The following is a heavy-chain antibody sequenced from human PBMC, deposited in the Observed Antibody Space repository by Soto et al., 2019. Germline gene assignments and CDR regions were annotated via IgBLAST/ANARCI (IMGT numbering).Heavy chain of an antibody. D-gene: IGHD5-18*01. V-gene: IGHV3-74*01. CDR2: MNTDGSRT. J-gene: IGHJ4*02. CDR1: GFTFSIYW. Sequence: EVQLVESGGGLVQPGGSLRLSCAASGFTFSIYWMHWVRQVPGKGLEWVSRMNTDGSRTSYADSARGRFVISRDDARSTRYLQMNNLRAEDTAVYYCERGDGDQYDGHGYLGRHWGQGTLVTVSS. CDR3: ERGDGDQYDGHGYLGRH.